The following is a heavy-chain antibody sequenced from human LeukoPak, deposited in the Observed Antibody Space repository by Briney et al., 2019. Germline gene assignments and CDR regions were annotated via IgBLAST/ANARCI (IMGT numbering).Heavy chain of an antibody. J-gene: IGHJ6*02. V-gene: IGHV3-23*01. CDR3: AKGVDSTNYYGMDV. Sequence: PGGSLRLSCAASGFTFSSYAMSWVRQAPGKGLEWVSAISGSGGSTYYADSVKGRFTISRDNSKNTLYLQMNSLRAEDTAVYYCAKGVDSTNYYGMDVWGQGTTVTVSS. CDR2: ISGSGGST. D-gene: IGHD5-12*01. CDR1: GFTFSSYA.